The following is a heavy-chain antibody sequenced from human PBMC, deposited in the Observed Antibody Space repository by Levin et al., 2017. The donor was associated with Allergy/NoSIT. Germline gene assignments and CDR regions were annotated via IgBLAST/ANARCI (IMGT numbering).Heavy chain of an antibody. J-gene: IGHJ6*02. D-gene: IGHD3-3*01. Sequence: SQTLSLTCAVYGGSFSGSYWSWIRQPPGKGLEWIGEINHSGSTNFNPSLTSRVTMSVDTSKSQFSLRLSSVTAADTAVYYCARGGLGGDFWSGYYSYHGVDVWGQGTTVTVSS. CDR2: INHSGST. V-gene: IGHV4-34*01. CDR3: ARGGLGGDFWSGYYSYHGVDV. CDR1: GGSFSGSY.